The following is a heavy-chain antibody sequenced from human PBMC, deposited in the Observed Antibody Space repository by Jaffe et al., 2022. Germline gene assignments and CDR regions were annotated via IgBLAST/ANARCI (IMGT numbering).Heavy chain of an antibody. J-gene: IGHJ6*03. V-gene: IGHV3-30*02. CDR2: IRYDGSNK. CDR1: GFTFSSYG. D-gene: IGHD6-13*01. CDR3: AKDQAGRSVWVDYDYYYYYYMDV. Sequence: QVQLVESGGGVVQPGGSLRLSCAASGFTFSSYGMHWVRQAPGKGLEWVAFIRYDGSNKYYADSVKGRFTISRDNSKNTLYLQMNSLRAEDTAVYYCAKDQAGRSVWVDYDYYYYYYMDVWGKGTTVTVSS.